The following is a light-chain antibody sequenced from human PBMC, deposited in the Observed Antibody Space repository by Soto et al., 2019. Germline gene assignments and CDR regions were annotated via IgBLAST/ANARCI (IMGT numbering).Light chain of an antibody. CDR3: QQYNTYSWT. CDR1: QSINTW. CDR2: DAS. V-gene: IGKV1-5*01. Sequence: IQLTQSPSSLSASVGDRVTITCRASQSINTWLAWYQQKPGKAPKVLIYDASNLESGVPSRFSGSGSGTEFTLTISSLQPDDFATYYCQQYNTYSWTFGQGTKVDI. J-gene: IGKJ1*01.